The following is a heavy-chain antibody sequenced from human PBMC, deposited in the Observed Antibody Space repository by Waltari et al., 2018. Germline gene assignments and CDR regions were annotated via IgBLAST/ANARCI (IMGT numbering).Heavy chain of an antibody. CDR2: ISSSGSTI. CDR3: ARDGNYYYGMDV. CDR1: GFPFSSYE. Sequence: EVQLVESGGGLVQPGGSLRLSCAASGFPFSSYEMTWVRQAPGKGLEWVSYISSSGSTIYYADSVKGRFTISRDNAKNSLYLQMNSLRAEDTAVYYCARDGNYYYGMDVWGQGTTVTVSS. D-gene: IGHD1-26*01. V-gene: IGHV3-48*03. J-gene: IGHJ6*02.